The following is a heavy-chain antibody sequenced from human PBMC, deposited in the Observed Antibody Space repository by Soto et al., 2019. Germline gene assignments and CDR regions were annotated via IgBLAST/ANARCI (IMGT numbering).Heavy chain of an antibody. V-gene: IGHV4-39*01. J-gene: IGHJ5*02. CDR2: IYYSGST. Sequence: PSETLSLTCTVSGGSISSSSYYWGWIRQPPGKGLEWIGSIYYSGSTYYNPSLKSRVTISVDTSKNQFSLKLSSVTAADTAVYYCARLFLVVVTPVFWFDPWGQGTLVTVSS. CDR3: ARLFLVVVTPVFWFDP. D-gene: IGHD2-21*02. CDR1: GGSISSSSYY.